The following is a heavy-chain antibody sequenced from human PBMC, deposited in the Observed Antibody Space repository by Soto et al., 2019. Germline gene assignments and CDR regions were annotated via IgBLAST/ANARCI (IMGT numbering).Heavy chain of an antibody. V-gene: IGHV3-64D*08. J-gene: IGHJ5*02. CDR1: GFSFNTYA. CDR2: ISTDGRTI. D-gene: IGHD5-12*01. Sequence: GGSLRLSCSASGFSFNTYAMHWVRQAPGKGLEFVSAISTDGRTIYYADSVKGRFTISRDNSKNTLYLQMSSLTTEDTAIYYCVKPQQYSGSGWFDPWGQGTLVTVSS. CDR3: VKPQQYSGSGWFDP.